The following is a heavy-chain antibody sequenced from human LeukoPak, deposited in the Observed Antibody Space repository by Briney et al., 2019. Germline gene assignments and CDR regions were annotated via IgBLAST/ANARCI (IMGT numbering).Heavy chain of an antibody. CDR1: GGSFSGYY. D-gene: IGHD3-3*01. V-gene: IGHV4-34*01. CDR2: INHSGST. Sequence: SETLSLTGAVYGGSFSGYYWSWIRQPPGKGLKWIGEINHSGSTNYNPSLKSRVTISVDTSKNQFSLKLSSVTAADTAVYYCARARNFQGMPEVIIPDYFDYWGQGTLVTVSS. CDR3: ARARNFQGMPEVIIPDYFDY. J-gene: IGHJ4*02.